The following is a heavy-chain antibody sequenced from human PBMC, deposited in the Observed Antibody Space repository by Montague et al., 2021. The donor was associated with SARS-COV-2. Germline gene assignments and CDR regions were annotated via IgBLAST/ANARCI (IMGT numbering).Heavy chain of an antibody. J-gene: IGHJ3*01. V-gene: IGHV1-8*01. D-gene: IGHD3-22*01. CDR1: GYTFSNYD. CDR3: ARSPDYYDSPDRAGLDF. CDR2: MNPKSGNT. Sequence: SVKVSCKASGYTFSNYDINWVRQATGQGLEWMGWMNPKSGNTGYAQRFQGRVTMTRNFSISTAYVELSSLRSEDTALYYCARSPDYYDSPDRAGLDFWGQGTMVTVSP.